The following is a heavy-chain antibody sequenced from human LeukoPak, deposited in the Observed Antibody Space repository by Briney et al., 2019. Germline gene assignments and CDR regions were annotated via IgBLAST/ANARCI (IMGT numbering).Heavy chain of an antibody. CDR3: ATYCSGGSCRFDY. Sequence: GGSLRLSCAASGFAFSSNWMHWVRQAPGKGLVWVSYTSSSSSTIYYADSVKSRFTISRDNAKNSLYLQMNSLRAEDTAVYYCATYCSGGSCRFDYWGQGTLVTVSS. CDR2: TSSSSSTI. V-gene: IGHV3-48*04. J-gene: IGHJ4*02. D-gene: IGHD2-15*01. CDR1: GFAFSSNW.